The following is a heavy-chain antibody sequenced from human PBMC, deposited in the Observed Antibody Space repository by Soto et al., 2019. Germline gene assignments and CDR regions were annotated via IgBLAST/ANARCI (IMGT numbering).Heavy chain of an antibody. Sequence: GGSLRLSCAASGFTFSSYWMSWVRQAPGKGLEWVSVISGSGGSTYYADSVKGRFTISRDNSKNTLYLQMNSLRAEDTAVYYCARRSSSWYFDYWGQGTLVTVSS. D-gene: IGHD6-13*01. J-gene: IGHJ4*02. CDR3: ARRSSSWYFDY. CDR2: ISGSGGST. V-gene: IGHV3-23*01. CDR1: GFTFSSYW.